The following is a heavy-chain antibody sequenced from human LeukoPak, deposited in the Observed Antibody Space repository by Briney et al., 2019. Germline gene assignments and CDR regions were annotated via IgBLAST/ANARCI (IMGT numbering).Heavy chain of an antibody. J-gene: IGHJ6*03. CDR1: GFTFSSYW. Sequence: GGSLRLSCAASGFTFSSYWMHWVRQAPGKGLVWVSRINSDGSSTSYADSVKGRFTISRDNAKNTLYLQMNSLRAEDTAVYYCARDFRIAAAGTDYYMDVWGKGTTVTISS. D-gene: IGHD6-13*01. CDR3: ARDFRIAAAGTDYYMDV. CDR2: INSDGSST. V-gene: IGHV3-74*01.